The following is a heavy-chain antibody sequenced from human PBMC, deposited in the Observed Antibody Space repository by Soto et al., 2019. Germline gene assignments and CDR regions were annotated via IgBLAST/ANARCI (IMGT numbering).Heavy chain of an antibody. V-gene: IGHV1-18*01. D-gene: IGHD3-3*01. J-gene: IGHJ6*03. CDR1: GYTFTSYG. CDR2: ISAYNGNT. Sequence: ASVKVSCKASGYTFTSYGISWVRQAPGQGLEWMGWISAYNGNTNYAQKLQGRVTMTTDTSTSTAYMELRSLRSDDTAVYYCARATCPAYDFWSGYYFSHYYYYMDVWGKGTTVTVSS. CDR3: ARATCPAYDFWSGYYFSHYYYYMDV.